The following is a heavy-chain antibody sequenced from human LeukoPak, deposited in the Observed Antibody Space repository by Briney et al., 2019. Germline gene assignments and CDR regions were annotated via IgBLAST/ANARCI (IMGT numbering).Heavy chain of an antibody. CDR3: AKQLGYCSNGSCYFPY. J-gene: IGHJ4*02. Sequence: GGSLRLSCAASGFTFSSSAMSWVRQAPGKGLEWASAISNNGGYTYYADSVQGRFTISRDNSKSTLCLQMNSLRAEDTAVYYCAKQLGYCSNGSCYFPYWGQGTLVTVSS. CDR1: GFTFSSSA. V-gene: IGHV3-23*01. D-gene: IGHD2-15*01. CDR2: ISNNGGYT.